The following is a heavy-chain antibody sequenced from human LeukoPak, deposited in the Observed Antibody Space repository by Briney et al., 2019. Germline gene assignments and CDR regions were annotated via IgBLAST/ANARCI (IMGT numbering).Heavy chain of an antibody. J-gene: IGHJ4*02. Sequence: GGSLSLSCAGSGFTFIIYWMSWVRQAPGKGLDWVANIKQDGSDKYCVASERGLFTISRDNAKTSLYLKMNSLRAEDTAVYYCASDFGVVTPCDYWGQGTLVTVSS. CDR3: ASDFGVVTPCDY. D-gene: IGHD3-3*01. V-gene: IGHV3-7*04. CDR2: IKQDGSDK. CDR1: GFTFIIYW.